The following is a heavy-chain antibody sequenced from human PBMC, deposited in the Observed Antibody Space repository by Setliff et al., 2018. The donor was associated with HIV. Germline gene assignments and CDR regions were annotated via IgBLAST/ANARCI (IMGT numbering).Heavy chain of an antibody. J-gene: IGHJ5*02. CDR3: ARDGNNYYDSSGYSNWFDP. D-gene: IGHD3-22*01. V-gene: IGHV4-61*02. CDR1: GGSISSSDYY. CDR2: IYTSGST. Sequence: PSETLSLTCTVSGGSISSSDYYWSWIRRPAGKGLEWIGRIYTSGSTNYNPSLKSRVTISIDTSKNQFSLKLSSVTAADTAVYYCARDGNNYYDSSGYSNWFDPWGQGTLVTVSS.